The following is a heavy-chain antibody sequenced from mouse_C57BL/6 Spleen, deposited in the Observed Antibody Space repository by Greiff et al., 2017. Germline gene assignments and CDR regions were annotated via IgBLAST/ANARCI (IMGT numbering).Heavy chain of an antibody. V-gene: IGHV1-72*01. Sequence: QVQLQQPGAELVKPGASVKLSCTASGYTFTSYWMPWVKQRPGRGLEWIGRIDPNSGGTKYTEKFKGKGTLTVDQPSSTAYMQLSSLTSEDSAVCYCARTEDYYYDFDYWGQGTTLTVSS. CDR3: ARTEDYYYDFDY. D-gene: IGHD1-1*01. CDR1: GYTFTSYW. J-gene: IGHJ2*01. CDR2: IDPNSGGT.